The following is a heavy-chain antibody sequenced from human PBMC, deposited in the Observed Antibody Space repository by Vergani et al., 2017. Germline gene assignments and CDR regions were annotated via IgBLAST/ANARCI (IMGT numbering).Heavy chain of an antibody. D-gene: IGHD4-17*01. Sequence: QLQLQESGPGLVKPSETLSLTCTVSGGSISSSSYYWGWIRQPPGKGLEWIGSIYYSGSTYYNPSLKSRVTISVDTSKNQFSRKLSSVTAADTAVYYCARHRVSDYGDLGVFDYWGQGTLVTVSS. J-gene: IGHJ4*02. CDR1: GGSISSSSYY. CDR2: IYYSGST. V-gene: IGHV4-39*01. CDR3: ARHRVSDYGDLGVFDY.